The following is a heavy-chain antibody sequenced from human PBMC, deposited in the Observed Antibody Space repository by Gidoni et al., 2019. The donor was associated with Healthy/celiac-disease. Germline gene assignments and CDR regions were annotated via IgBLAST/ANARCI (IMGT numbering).Heavy chain of an antibody. D-gene: IGHD5-18*01. CDR3: ASRGYSYGRDY. Sequence: QVQLQQWGAGLLKPSETLSLTCAVYGGSFSGYYWSWIRQPPGKGLEWIGEINHSGSTNYNPSLKSRVTISVDTSKNQFSLKLSSVTAADTAVYYCASRGYSYGRDYWGQGTLVTVSS. CDR1: GGSFSGYY. V-gene: IGHV4-34*01. J-gene: IGHJ4*02. CDR2: INHSGST.